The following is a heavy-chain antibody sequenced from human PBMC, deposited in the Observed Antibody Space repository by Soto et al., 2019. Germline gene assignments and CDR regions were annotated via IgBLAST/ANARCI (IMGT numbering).Heavy chain of an antibody. Sequence: SETLSLTCTVSGGSISSYYWSWIRQPPGKGLEWIGYIYYSGSTHYNPSLKSRVTISGDTSKNQFSLRLTSVTAADTAVYYCARHPPYGPLDYWGQGTLVTVSS. CDR2: IYYSGST. CDR3: ARHPPYGPLDY. CDR1: GGSISSYY. V-gene: IGHV4-59*08. J-gene: IGHJ4*02. D-gene: IGHD4-17*01.